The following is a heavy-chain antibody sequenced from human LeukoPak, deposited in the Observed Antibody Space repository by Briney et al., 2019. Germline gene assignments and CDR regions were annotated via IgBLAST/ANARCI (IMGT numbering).Heavy chain of an antibody. J-gene: IGHJ2*01. CDR1: GFTFSSYW. CDR3: ARDPYAIAAVYWYFDL. V-gene: IGHV3-7*01. D-gene: IGHD2-8*01. CDR2: IKQDGSEK. Sequence: GGSLRLSCAASGFTFSSYWMSWVRQAPGKGLEWVANIKQDGSEKYYVDSVKGRFTISRDNAKNSLYLQMNSLRAEDTAVYYCARDPYAIAAVYWYFDLWGRGTLVTVSS.